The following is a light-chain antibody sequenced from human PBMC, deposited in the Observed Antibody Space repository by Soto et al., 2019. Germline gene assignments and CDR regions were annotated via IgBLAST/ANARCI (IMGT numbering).Light chain of an antibody. CDR2: DAS. V-gene: IGKV1-27*01. CDR1: QGIKNY. Sequence: DIRMTQSRSSLSASVGDRVTSACRASQGIKNYLAWYQQKPGKRPKLLIYDASMLQSGVPSRFSGSGSGTAFTLPIRSLQPEDAATYYCQKYNSAPWTLGHGTKVEIK. J-gene: IGKJ1*01. CDR3: QKYNSAPWT.